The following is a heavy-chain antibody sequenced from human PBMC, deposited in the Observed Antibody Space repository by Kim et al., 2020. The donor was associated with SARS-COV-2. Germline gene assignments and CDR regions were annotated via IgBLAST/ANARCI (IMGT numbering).Heavy chain of an antibody. D-gene: IGHD5-12*01. J-gene: IGHJ2*01. CDR2: ISSSSYI. V-gene: IGHV3-21*01. Sequence: GGSLRLSCAASGFTFSSYSMNWVRQAPGKGLEWVSSISSSSYIYYADSVKGRFTISRDNAKNSLYLQMNSLRAEDTAVYYCASFGYSGYDRDWYFDLWGRGTRVTVSS. CDR1: GFTFSSYS. CDR3: ASFGYSGYDRDWYFDL.